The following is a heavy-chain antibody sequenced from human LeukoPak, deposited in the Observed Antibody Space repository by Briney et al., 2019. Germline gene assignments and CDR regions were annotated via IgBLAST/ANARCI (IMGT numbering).Heavy chain of an antibody. CDR2: ISTDGSTR. CDR3: ASASSHRIAAGGDY. Sequence: QPGGSLRHSCAASGFTFTNYWMHWVRQGQGKGLVWVSRISTDGSTRHYADSVKGRFTISRDNSKNMMYLQMNSLRAEDTAVYYCASASSHRIAAGGDYWGHGTLVTVSS. D-gene: IGHD6-13*01. V-gene: IGHV3-74*01. CDR1: GFTFTNYW. J-gene: IGHJ4*01.